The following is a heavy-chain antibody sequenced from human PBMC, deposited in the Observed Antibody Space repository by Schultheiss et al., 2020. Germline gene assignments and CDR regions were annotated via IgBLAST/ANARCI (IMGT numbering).Heavy chain of an antibody. J-gene: IGHJ4*02. CDR3: ARDWNGGRDY. CDR1: GFTFSNFW. Sequence: GGSLRLSCAASGFTFSNFWMHWVRQAPGKGLEWVGRIKSKTDGGTTYYADSVKGRFTISRDNAMNSLYLQMNSLRDEDTAVYYCARDWNGGRDYWGQGTLVTVSS. V-gene: IGHV3-74*01. CDR2: IKSKTDGGTT. D-gene: IGHD1-1*01.